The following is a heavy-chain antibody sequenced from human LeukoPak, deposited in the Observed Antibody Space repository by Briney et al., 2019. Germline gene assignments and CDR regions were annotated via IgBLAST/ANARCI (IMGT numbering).Heavy chain of an antibody. Sequence: GGSLRLSCAASGFTFDDYAMPWVRQAPGKGLEWVSGISWNSGSIGYADSVKGRFTTSRDNAKNSLYLQMNSLRAEDTALYYCSRDDAFDFWGQGTMVTVSS. J-gene: IGHJ3*01. CDR3: SRDDAFDF. CDR1: GFTFDDYA. V-gene: IGHV3-9*01. CDR2: ISWNSGSI.